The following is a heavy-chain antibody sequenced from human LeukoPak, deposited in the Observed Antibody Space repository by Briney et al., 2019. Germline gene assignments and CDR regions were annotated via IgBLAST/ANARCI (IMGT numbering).Heavy chain of an antibody. J-gene: IGHJ4*02. D-gene: IGHD1-26*01. CDR3: AGLVGRYSTGMYYYFDY. CDR1: GGSISSVNL. Sequence: SGTLSLTCAVSGGSISSVNLWSWVRQPPGKGLEWVGEMYLSGTDTYNPSLRGRVTISLDRSKNQLSLRLRSVTAADTAVYYCAGLVGRYSTGMYYYFDYWGPGTLVTVSS. V-gene: IGHV4-4*02. CDR2: MYLSGTD.